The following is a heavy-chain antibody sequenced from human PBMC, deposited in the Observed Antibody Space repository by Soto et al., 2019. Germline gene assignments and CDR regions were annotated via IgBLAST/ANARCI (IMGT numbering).Heavy chain of an antibody. D-gene: IGHD3-10*01. Sequence: QVQLQESGPGLVKPSGTLSLTCAVSGGSISSSNWWSWVRQPPGKGLEWIGEIYHSGNTNYNPSLMSRVPMAVDKSRNQFSLKLSSVTAADTAVYYCARRWGEGRVDYWGQGALVTVSS. V-gene: IGHV4-4*02. CDR2: IYHSGNT. CDR3: ARRWGEGRVDY. J-gene: IGHJ4*02. CDR1: GGSISSSNW.